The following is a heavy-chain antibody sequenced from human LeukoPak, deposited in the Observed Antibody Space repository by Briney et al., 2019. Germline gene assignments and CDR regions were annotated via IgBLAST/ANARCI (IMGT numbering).Heavy chain of an antibody. CDR1: GFTFSSYA. D-gene: IGHD3-16*01. CDR3: VKGPSASVWSYTDY. CDR2: ISGSGGTT. V-gene: IGHV3-23*01. J-gene: IGHJ4*02. Sequence: HPGGSLRLSCAASGFTFSSYAMSWVRQSPGKGLEWVSAISGSGGTTYYADSVKGRFTISRDNSKNTLFLQMNSLRAEDTAVYYCVKGPSASVWSYTDYWGQGTLVTVSS.